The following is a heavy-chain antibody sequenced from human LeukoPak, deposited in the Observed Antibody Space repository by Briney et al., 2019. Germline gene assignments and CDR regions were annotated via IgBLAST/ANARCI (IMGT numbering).Heavy chain of an antibody. CDR2: VSYDGSNK. Sequence: GGSLRLSCAASGFTFSSYAMHWVRQAPGKGLEWVAVVSYDGSNKYYADSVKGRFTISRDNSKNTLYLQMNSLRAEDTAVYYCARDNPVGANDLWSYYFDYWGQGTLVTVSS. CDR3: ARDNPVGANDLWSYYFDY. V-gene: IGHV3-30*04. J-gene: IGHJ4*02. D-gene: IGHD1-26*01. CDR1: GFTFSSYA.